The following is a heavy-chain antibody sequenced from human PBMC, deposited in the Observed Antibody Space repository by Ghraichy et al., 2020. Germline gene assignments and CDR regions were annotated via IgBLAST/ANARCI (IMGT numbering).Heavy chain of an antibody. CDR3: AKDPARVAATPYYFDY. Sequence: GGSLRLSCAASGFTFDDYTMHWVRQAPGKGLEWVSLISWDGGSTYYADSVKGRFTISRDNSKNSLYLQMNSLRTEDTALYYCAKDPARVAATPYYFDYWGQGTLVTVSS. J-gene: IGHJ4*02. V-gene: IGHV3-43*01. CDR1: GFTFDDYT. D-gene: IGHD2-15*01. CDR2: ISWDGGST.